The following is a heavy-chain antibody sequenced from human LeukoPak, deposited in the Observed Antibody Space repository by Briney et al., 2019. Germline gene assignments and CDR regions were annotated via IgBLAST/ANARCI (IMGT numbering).Heavy chain of an antibody. CDR2: IYYSGST. CDR1: GGSISSSSHY. Sequence: SETLSLTCTVSGGSISSSSHYWGWIRQPPGKGLEWIGSIYYSGSTYYNPSLKSRVTISVDTSKNQFSLKLSSVTAADTAVYYCARHGDYGDYTTVDYWGQGTLVTVSS. CDR3: ARHGDYGDYTTVDY. V-gene: IGHV4-39*01. J-gene: IGHJ4*02. D-gene: IGHD4-17*01.